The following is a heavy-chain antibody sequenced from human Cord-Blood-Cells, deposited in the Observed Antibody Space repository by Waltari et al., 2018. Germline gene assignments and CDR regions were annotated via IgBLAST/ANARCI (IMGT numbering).Heavy chain of an antibody. V-gene: IGHV4-61*09. CDR1: GGSISSGSYY. CDR2: IYTSGST. Sequence: QVQLQESGPGLVKPSQTLSLTCTVSGGSISSGSYYWSWIRQPAGKGLEWIGYIYTSGSTNYNPSLKSRVTISVDTSKNQFSLKLSSVTAADTAVYYCARDYNGYLDYWGQGTLVTVSS. D-gene: IGHD1-1*01. J-gene: IGHJ4*02. CDR3: ARDYNGYLDY.